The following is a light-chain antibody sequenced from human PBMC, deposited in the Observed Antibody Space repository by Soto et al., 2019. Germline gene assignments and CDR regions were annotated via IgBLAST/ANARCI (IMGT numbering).Light chain of an antibody. CDR3: QSYDNRNPWV. Sequence: NFMLTQPHSVSESPGMTVTISCTRTSGSIGSNYVQWYQQRPGSAPTTVIYEDDQRPSGVPDRFSGSIDRSSNSASLTIAGLRTEDEAEYYCQSYDNRNPWVFGGGTKVTVL. J-gene: IGLJ3*02. V-gene: IGLV6-57*04. CDR2: EDD. CDR1: SGSIGSNY.